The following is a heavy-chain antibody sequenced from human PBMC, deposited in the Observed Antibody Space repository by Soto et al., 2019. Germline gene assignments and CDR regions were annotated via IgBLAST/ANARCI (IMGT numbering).Heavy chain of an antibody. Sequence: PGGSLRPSCAASGFTFSGSGIHWVRQASGKGLEWVGRIRTKTNNYATAYAASVKGRFTISRDDSKNMAYLQMNSLKTEDTAVYYCTAMAGIDYWGQGTLVTVSS. CDR1: GFTFSGSG. V-gene: IGHV3-73*01. CDR2: IRTKTNNYAT. D-gene: IGHD6-19*01. J-gene: IGHJ4*02. CDR3: TAMAGIDY.